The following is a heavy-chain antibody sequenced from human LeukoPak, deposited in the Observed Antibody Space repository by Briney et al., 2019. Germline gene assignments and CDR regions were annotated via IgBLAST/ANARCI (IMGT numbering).Heavy chain of an antibody. J-gene: IGHJ4*02. V-gene: IGHV1-69*05. CDR2: IIPIFGTA. CDR1: GGTFSSYA. CDR3: ARDLYAGVLTY. D-gene: IGHD2-21*02. Sequence: GASVKVSCXASGGTFSSYAISWVRQAPGQGLEWMGGIIPIFGTANYAQKLQGRVTMTTDTSTSTAYMELRSLRSDDTAVYYCARDLYAGVLTYWGQGTLVTVSS.